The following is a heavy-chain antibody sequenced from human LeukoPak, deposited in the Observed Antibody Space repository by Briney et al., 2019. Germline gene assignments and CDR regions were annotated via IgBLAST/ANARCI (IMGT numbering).Heavy chain of an antibody. V-gene: IGHV4-34*01. D-gene: IGHD5-18*01. CDR3: ARGRRRLWLLFDY. CDR2: INHSGST. J-gene: IGHJ4*02. Sequence: PSETLSLTCAVYGGSFSGYYWSWIRQPPGKGLEWIGEINHSGSTNYNPSLKSRVTISVDTSKNQFSLKLSSVTAADTAVYYCARGRRRLWLLFDYWGQGTLVTVSS. CDR1: GGSFSGYY.